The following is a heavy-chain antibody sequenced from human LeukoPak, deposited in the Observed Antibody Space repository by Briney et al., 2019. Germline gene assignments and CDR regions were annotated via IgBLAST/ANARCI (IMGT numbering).Heavy chain of an antibody. CDR1: GHSLSVLS. D-gene: IGHD6-13*01. CDR3: GTKRWAAAGPIDF. Sequence: ASVKLSCKVSGHSLSVLSMHWVRQAPATGLELLGGFDPENGKTVYAKKFQGRVTLTEDTSRDTGYMEVSSLRSEDTAVYYCGTKRWAAAGPIDFWGQGTLVTVSS. V-gene: IGHV1-24*01. J-gene: IGHJ4*02. CDR2: FDPENGKT.